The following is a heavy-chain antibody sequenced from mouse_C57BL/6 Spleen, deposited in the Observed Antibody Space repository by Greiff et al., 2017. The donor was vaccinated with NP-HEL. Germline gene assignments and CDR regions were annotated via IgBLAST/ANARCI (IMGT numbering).Heavy chain of an antibody. CDR3: ARSYYGNYDWYFDV. V-gene: IGHV1-55*01. CDR1: GYTFTSYW. Sequence: QVQLQQPGAELVKPGASVQMSCKASGYTFTSYWITWVKPRPGQGLEWLGDISPGSGSSNSHEKFTGQATLTVDTSSSTAYMQLSCLTSENSAVYYCARSYYGNYDWYFDVWGTGTTVTVSS. CDR2: ISPGSGSS. D-gene: IGHD2-10*01. J-gene: IGHJ1*03.